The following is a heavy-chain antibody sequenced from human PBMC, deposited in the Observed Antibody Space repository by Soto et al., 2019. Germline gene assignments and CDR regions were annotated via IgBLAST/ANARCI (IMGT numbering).Heavy chain of an antibody. V-gene: IGHV3-48*02. CDR2: ISSSSSTI. D-gene: IGHD6-19*01. Sequence: GGSLRLSCAASGFTFSSYSMNWVRQAPGKGLEWVSYISSSSSTIYYADSVKGRFTISRDNAKNSLYLQMNSLRDEDTAVYYCARDTPAIAVAGNFDYWGQGTLVTVSS. CDR3: ARDTPAIAVAGNFDY. CDR1: GFTFSSYS. J-gene: IGHJ4*02.